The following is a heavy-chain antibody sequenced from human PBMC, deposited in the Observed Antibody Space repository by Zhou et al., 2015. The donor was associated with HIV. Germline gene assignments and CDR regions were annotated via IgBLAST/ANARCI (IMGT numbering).Heavy chain of an antibody. V-gene: IGHV1-69*11. D-gene: IGHD5-18*01. CDR2: IFMPRIRRM. CDR1: TGTLKIYG. CDR3: ARGGFDPKLGNYGYPWYLDA. J-gene: IGHJ5*02. Sequence: QDQFVQSGPAVREPGSSVEVSCRTPTGTLKIYGISWVRQVPGQGLEWMGSIFMPRIRRMFHEQKFRDRLTITADESTSTSYLTLRGLTSGDTATYYCARGGFDPKLGNYGYPWYLDAWGQGTLVIVSS.